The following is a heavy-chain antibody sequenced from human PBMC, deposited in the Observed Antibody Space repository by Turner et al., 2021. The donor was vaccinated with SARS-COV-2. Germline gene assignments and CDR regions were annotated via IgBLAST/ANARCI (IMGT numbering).Heavy chain of an antibody. V-gene: IGHV1-69*10. CDR1: GGTFSSYA. J-gene: IGHJ4*02. Sequence: QVQLVQSGAEVKKPGSSVKVSCQASGGTFSSYAISWVRQAPGQGLEWMGGIIPILGIANYAQKFQGRVTITADKSTSTAYMELSSLRSEDTAVFYCASEVYDSSGYYPFFDYWGQGTLVTVSS. CDR2: IIPILGIA. CDR3: ASEVYDSSGYYPFFDY. D-gene: IGHD3-22*01.